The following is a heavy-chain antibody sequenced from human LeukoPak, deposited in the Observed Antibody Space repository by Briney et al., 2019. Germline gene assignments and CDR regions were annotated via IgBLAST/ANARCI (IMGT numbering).Heavy chain of an antibody. CDR2: INHSGST. Sequence: RQPXXXXLEWXGEINHSGSTNYNPALKSRVTISVDTSKNQFSLKLSSVTAADTAVYYCARGRNRVLGYSSSWYIPWFDPWGQGTLVTVSS. J-gene: IGHJ5*02. CDR3: ARGRNRVLGYSSSWYIPWFDP. V-gene: IGHV4-34*01. D-gene: IGHD6-13*01.